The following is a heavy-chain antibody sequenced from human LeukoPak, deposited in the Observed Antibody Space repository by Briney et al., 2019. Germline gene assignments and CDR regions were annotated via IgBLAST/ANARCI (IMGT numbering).Heavy chain of an antibody. CDR3: ARVPTSMSYYFDY. V-gene: IGHV1-8*03. J-gene: IGHJ4*02. D-gene: IGHD4-11*01. Sequence: GASVKVSCKASGYTFTSYDINWVRQATGQGLEWMGWMNPNSGNTGYAQKFQGRVTITRNTSISTAYMELSSLRSEDTAVYYCARVPTSMSYYFDYWGQGTLVTVSS. CDR2: MNPNSGNT. CDR1: GYTFTSYD.